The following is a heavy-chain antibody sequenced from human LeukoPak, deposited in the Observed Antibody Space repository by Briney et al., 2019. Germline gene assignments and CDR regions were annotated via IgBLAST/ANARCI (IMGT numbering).Heavy chain of an antibody. Sequence: GGSLRLSCAASGFTFSSYAMSWVRQAPGKGLEWVSAISGSGGSTYYADSVKGRFTISRDNSKNTLYLQMNSLRAEDTAVYYCAKAGYSSGWYDAYFDYWGQGTLVTVSS. CDR3: AKAGYSSGWYDAYFDY. CDR1: GFTFSSYA. V-gene: IGHV3-23*01. J-gene: IGHJ4*02. D-gene: IGHD6-19*01. CDR2: ISGSGGST.